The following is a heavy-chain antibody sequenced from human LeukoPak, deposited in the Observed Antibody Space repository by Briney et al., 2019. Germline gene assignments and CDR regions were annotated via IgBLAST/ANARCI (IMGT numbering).Heavy chain of an antibody. CDR2: INPNSRGT. CDR3: ARPHGSGSYLP. J-gene: IGHJ4*02. CDR1: GYTFTGYY. Sequence: EASVKVSCKASGYTFTGYYMHWVRQAPGQGLEWMGWINPNSRGTNYAQKFQGRVTMTRDTSISTAYMELSRLRSDDTAVYYCARPHGSGSYLPWGQGTLVTVSS. V-gene: IGHV1-2*02. D-gene: IGHD3-10*01.